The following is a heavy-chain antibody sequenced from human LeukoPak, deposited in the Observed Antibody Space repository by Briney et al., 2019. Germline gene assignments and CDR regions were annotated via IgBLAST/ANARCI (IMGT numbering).Heavy chain of an antibody. CDR2: ISGSGGST. D-gene: IGHD1-26*01. CDR1: GFTFSSYA. CDR3: VRDHLWAFHI. V-gene: IGHV3-23*01. Sequence: PGGSLRLSCAASGFTFSSYAMSWVRQAPGKGLEWVSAISGSGGSTYYADSVKGRFTISRDNPKNSLYLQMNSLRAEDTAVYFCVRDHLWAFHIWGQGTLVTVAS. J-gene: IGHJ4*02.